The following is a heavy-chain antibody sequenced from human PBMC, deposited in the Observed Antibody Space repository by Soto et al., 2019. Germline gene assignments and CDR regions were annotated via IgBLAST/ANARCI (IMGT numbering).Heavy chain of an antibody. D-gene: IGHD6-6*01. CDR1: GFTFSSYA. CDR3: AKDTAPSSSSSNYYYYGMDV. J-gene: IGHJ6*02. Sequence: PGGSLRLSXAASGFTFSSYAMSWVRQAPGKGLEWVSAISGSGGSTYYADSVKGRFTISRDNSKNTLYLQMNSLRAEDTAVYYCAKDTAPSSSSSNYYYYGMDVWGQGTTVTVSS. CDR2: ISGSGGST. V-gene: IGHV3-23*01.